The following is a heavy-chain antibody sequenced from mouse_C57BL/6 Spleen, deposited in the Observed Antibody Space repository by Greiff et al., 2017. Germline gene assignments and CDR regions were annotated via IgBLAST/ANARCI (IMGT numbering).Heavy chain of an antibody. V-gene: IGHV1-82*01. CDR3: ARSLGREDDD. J-gene: IGHJ2*01. CDR2: IYPGDGDT. Sequence: VQLQQSGPELVKPGASVKISCKASGYAFSSSWMNWVKQRPGKGLEWIGRIYPGDGDTNYNGKFKGKATLTADKSSSTAYMQHSSLTSEDSAVYFCARSLGREDDDWGQGTTLTVSS. D-gene: IGHD4-1*01. CDR1: GYAFSSSW.